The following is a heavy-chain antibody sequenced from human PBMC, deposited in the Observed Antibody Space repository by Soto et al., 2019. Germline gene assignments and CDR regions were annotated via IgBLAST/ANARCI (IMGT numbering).Heavy chain of an antibody. CDR1: GWSXXXXX. V-gene: IGHV4-34*01. Sequence: PSETLSLTCAVXGWSXXXXXXXXXXXPPGKGLEWIGEINHSGSTNYNPSLKSRVTISVDTXXNXFSXXLXPXAXXXTXXDYCARHMGFWIDAFDIWGQGTMVTVSS. CDR2: INHSGST. J-gene: IGHJ3*02. CDR3: ARHMGFWIDAFDI. D-gene: IGHD3-3*01.